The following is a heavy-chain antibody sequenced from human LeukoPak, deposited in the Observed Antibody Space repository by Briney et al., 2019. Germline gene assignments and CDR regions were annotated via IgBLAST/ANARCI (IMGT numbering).Heavy chain of an antibody. V-gene: IGHV1-8*03. Sequence: GASLKVSCKASGYTFTNYHINWVRQAPGQGLGWMGWINPNTGDRGYAQKFQGRVSITSDTSISTAYMELGSLRSEDTAVYFCARTTSLTASGYDYWGQGTLVTVSS. CDR1: GYTFTNYH. J-gene: IGHJ4*02. CDR2: INPNTGDR. D-gene: IGHD4-17*01. CDR3: ARTTSLTASGYDY.